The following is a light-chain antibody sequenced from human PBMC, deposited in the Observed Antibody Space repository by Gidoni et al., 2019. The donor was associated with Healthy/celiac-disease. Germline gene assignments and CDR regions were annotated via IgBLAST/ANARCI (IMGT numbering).Light chain of an antibody. V-gene: IGLV3-21*03. CDR3: QGWDSSSDYGV. Sequence: SSVLTPPPSLSVAPGKTARITCGGNNMGSKSVHWYQQKPGQAPGLVVYDDSDRPSGIPERFSGSNSGNTATLTISRVEAGDEADYYCQGWDSSSDYGVFGGGTKLTVL. CDR2: DDS. J-gene: IGLJ2*01. CDR1: NMGSKS.